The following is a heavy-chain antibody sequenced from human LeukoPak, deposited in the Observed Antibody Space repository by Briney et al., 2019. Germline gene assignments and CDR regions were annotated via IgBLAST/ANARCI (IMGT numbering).Heavy chain of an antibody. CDR1: GFTFSSFT. CDR2: ISTNSSYI. D-gene: IGHD3-9*01. Sequence: GGSLRLSCAASGFTFSSFTKNWVRQAPGKGLELVSSISTNSSYIYYADSVKGRFTISRDNAKTSLYLQMNSLRAEDTAVDYCARVAKNYDILTGYYASDYWGQGTLVTVSS. V-gene: IGHV3-21*01. CDR3: ARVAKNYDILTGYYASDY. J-gene: IGHJ4*02.